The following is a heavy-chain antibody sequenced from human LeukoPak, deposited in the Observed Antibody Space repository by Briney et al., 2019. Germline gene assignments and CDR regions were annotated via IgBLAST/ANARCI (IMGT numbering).Heavy chain of an antibody. CDR1: GFSFSTYA. CDR3: AIQNGYCGGNRCFDY. D-gene: IGHD2-21*01. Sequence: GGSLRLSCAASGFSFSTYAMHWVRQAPGKGLEWMAVILYDGRYKNHEDSVKGRFTISRDNSKNTLYLQMNSLSAEDTAIYYCAIQNGYCGGNRCFDYWGQGTLVTVSS. J-gene: IGHJ4*02. V-gene: IGHV3-30*04. CDR2: ILYDGRYK.